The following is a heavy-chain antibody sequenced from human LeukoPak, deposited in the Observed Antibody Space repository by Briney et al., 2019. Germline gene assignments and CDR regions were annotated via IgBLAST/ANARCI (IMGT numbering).Heavy chain of an antibody. V-gene: IGHV4-39*07. D-gene: IGHD5-24*01. CDR2: IYYTGPT. J-gene: IGHJ4*02. CDR3: AREIRDGYNALHDY. Sequence: SETLSLTCTVSGVSISTSRYYWGWIRQPPGKGLEWIGNIYYTGPTYYNASLESRVTISVDTSKNQFSLKLSSVTAADTAVYYCAREIRDGYNALHDYWGQGTLVTVSS. CDR1: GVSISTSRYY.